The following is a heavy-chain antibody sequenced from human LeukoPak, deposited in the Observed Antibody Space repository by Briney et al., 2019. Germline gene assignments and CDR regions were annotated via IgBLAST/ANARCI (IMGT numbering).Heavy chain of an antibody. CDR1: GGSISSSSYY. J-gene: IGHJ4*02. V-gene: IGHV4-39*01. Sequence: SETLSLTCTVSGGSISSSSYYWGWIRPPPGKGREWIGSISYSGSTYYNPSLKSRVTISVDTSKNQFSLKLSSVTAADTAVYYCARSVDSLLNFDYWGQGTLVTVSS. D-gene: IGHD3-22*01. CDR2: ISYSGST. CDR3: ARSVDSLLNFDY.